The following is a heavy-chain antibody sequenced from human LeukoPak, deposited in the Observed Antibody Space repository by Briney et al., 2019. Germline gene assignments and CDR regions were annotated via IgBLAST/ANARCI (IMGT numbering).Heavy chain of an antibody. J-gene: IGHJ3*02. Sequence: KSGGSLRLSCAASGFTFSSYSMNWVRQAPGKGLEWVSSISSSSSYIYYADSVKGRFTISRDNSKNTLYLQMNSLRAEDTAVYYCAKDQRRWDHRQPDAFDIWGQGTMVTVSS. V-gene: IGHV3-21*04. CDR1: GFTFSSYS. D-gene: IGHD1-26*01. CDR2: ISSSSSYI. CDR3: AKDQRRWDHRQPDAFDI.